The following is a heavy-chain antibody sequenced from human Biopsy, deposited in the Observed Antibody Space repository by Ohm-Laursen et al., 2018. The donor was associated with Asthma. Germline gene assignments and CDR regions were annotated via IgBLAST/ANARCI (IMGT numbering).Heavy chain of an antibody. CDR2: ISYSGST. J-gene: IGHJ2*01. CDR1: GGSVSSGSYY. D-gene: IGHD2-15*01. V-gene: IGHV4-61*01. CDR3: ARVPTTLRYFDL. Sequence: TLSLTCTVSGGSVSSGSYYWSRIRQPPGKGLAWVSYISYSGSTDYNPSLKSRLTISMDTSKNQFSLKLSSVTAADTAVYYCARVPTTLRYFDLWGRGTLVTVSS.